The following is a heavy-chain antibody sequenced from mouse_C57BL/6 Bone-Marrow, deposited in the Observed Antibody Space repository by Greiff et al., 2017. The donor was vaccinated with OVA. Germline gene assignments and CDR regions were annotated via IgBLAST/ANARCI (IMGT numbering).Heavy chain of an antibody. Sequence: QVQLQQSGAELVRPGTSVKVSCKASGYAFTNYLIEWVKQRPGPGLEWIGVINPGSGGTNYNEKFKGKATLTADKSSSTAYMQLSSLTSEDSAVYFCARSKLGRRKNYAMDYWGQGTSVTVSS. J-gene: IGHJ4*01. CDR1: GYAFTNYL. D-gene: IGHD4-1*01. CDR3: ARSKLGRRKNYAMDY. CDR2: INPGSGGT. V-gene: IGHV1-54*01.